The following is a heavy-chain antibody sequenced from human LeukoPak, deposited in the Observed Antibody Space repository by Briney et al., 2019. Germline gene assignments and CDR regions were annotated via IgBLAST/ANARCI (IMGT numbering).Heavy chain of an antibody. CDR3: TRRVGYIDYWYFDP. V-gene: IGHV3-49*03. J-gene: IGHJ2*01. CDR2: IRSKAYGGTT. CDR1: GFTFGDYD. D-gene: IGHD1-26*01. Sequence: GRSLRLSCSASGFTFGDYDMSWFRQAPGKGLEWVGFIRSKAYGGTTEYAASVKGRFTISRDDSKSIAYLQMNSLKTEDTAVYYCTRRVGYIDYWYFDPWGRGTLVTVSS.